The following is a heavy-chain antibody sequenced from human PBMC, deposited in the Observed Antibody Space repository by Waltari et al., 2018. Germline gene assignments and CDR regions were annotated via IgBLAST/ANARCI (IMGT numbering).Heavy chain of an antibody. J-gene: IGHJ4*02. Sequence: VDSGGDLTQPGGSLRLSCVASGFNFTSYAMSWVRQVPGKGLEWVSSITASGHITYYADSVKGRFSISRDNSKNTVYLQMDSLRAEDTAVYHCAKGETTGWYRCFDYWGQGTQVTVSS. CDR2: ITASGHIT. CDR1: GFNFTSYA. CDR3: AKGETTGWYRCFDY. D-gene: IGHD6-19*01. V-gene: IGHV3-23*04.